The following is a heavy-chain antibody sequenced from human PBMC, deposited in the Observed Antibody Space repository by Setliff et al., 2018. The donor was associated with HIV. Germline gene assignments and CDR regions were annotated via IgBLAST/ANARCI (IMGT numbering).Heavy chain of an antibody. CDR2: ISYSGIT. CDR3: ARHRPWEVDVFDI. V-gene: IGHV4-59*08. J-gene: IGHJ3*02. Sequence: SETLSLTCTVSRGSIKYYFWSWIRQPPGKGLECIGHISYSGITTYNPSLKSRVTISVDTSKNQFSLKLTSVTAADTAVYYCARHRPWEVDVFDIWGQGTMVTVSS. CDR1: RGSIKYYF. D-gene: IGHD1-26*01.